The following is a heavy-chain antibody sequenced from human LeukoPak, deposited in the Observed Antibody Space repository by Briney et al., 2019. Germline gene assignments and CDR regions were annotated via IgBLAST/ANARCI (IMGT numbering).Heavy chain of an antibody. Sequence: GGSLRLSCAASGFTFSSYWMHWVRHAPGKGLVWVSRINSDGSSTSYADSVKGRFTISRDNAKNTLYLQMNSLRAADTAVYYFARGDCSGGSCYADQLFDCWGQGTLVTVSS. J-gene: IGHJ4*02. V-gene: IGHV3-74*01. D-gene: IGHD2-15*01. CDR2: INSDGSST. CDR1: GFTFSSYW. CDR3: ARGDCSGGSCYADQLFDC.